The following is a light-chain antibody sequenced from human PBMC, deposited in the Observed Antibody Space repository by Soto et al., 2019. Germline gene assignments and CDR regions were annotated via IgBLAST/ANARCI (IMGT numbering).Light chain of an antibody. J-gene: IGKJ1*01. Sequence: DVVMTQSPLSLPVTLGQPASISCRSSQSLLYSNGNTYLHWFQQRPGQSPRRLIYKVFNRDSVVPDRFSGSGSGTDFTLKISRVEAEDVGVYYCMQGTHWPPTFGQGTKVEIK. V-gene: IGKV2-30*01. CDR1: QSLLYSNGNTY. CDR3: MQGTHWPPT. CDR2: KVF.